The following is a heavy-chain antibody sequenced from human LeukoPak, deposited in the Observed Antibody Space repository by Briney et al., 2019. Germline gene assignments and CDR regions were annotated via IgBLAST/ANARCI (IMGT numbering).Heavy chain of an antibody. V-gene: IGHV3-9*03. CDR2: ISWNSGSI. CDR3: AKDSYDILTGAFDI. J-gene: IGHJ3*02. CDR1: GFTFDDYA. D-gene: IGHD3-9*01. Sequence: SLRLSCAASGFTFDDYAMHWVRQAPGKGLEWVSGISWNSGSIGYADSVKGRFTISRDNAKNSLYLQMNSLRAEDVALYYCAKDSYDILTGAFDIWGQGTMVTVSS.